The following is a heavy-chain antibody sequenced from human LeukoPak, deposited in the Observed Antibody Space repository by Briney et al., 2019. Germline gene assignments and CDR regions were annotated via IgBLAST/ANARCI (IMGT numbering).Heavy chain of an antibody. D-gene: IGHD3-10*01. CDR3: ASSAYYKYYYDY. Sequence: SETLSLTCTVSDASIISNYWSWIRQPPGKGLEWIGYIYYSGSTDYNPSLKSRVTISLDTSKKQFSLRLSPVTAADTAVYFCASSAYYKYYYDYWGQGTPVTVSS. V-gene: IGHV4-59*01. CDR2: IYYSGST. J-gene: IGHJ4*02. CDR1: DASIISNY.